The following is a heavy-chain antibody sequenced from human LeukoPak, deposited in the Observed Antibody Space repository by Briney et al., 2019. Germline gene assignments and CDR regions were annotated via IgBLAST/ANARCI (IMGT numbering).Heavy chain of an antibody. D-gene: IGHD2-2*01. J-gene: IGHJ6*03. Sequence: GGSLRLSCAASGFTFSNAWMSWVRQAPGKGLEWVGRIKSKTDGRTTDYAAPVKGRFTISRDDSKNTLYLQMNSLKTEDTAVYYCTTGNIVVVPAALWDYYYYYMDVWGKGTTVTVSS. CDR1: GFTFSNAW. CDR3: TTGNIVVVPAALWDYYYYYMDV. V-gene: IGHV3-15*01. CDR2: IKSKTDGRTT.